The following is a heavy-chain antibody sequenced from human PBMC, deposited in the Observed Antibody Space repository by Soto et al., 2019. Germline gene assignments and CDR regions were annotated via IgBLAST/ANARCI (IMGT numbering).Heavy chain of an antibody. Sequence: QVQLQESGPGLVKPSETLSLTCTVSGGSISSYYWSWIRQPPGKGLEWIGYIYYSGSTNYNPSLKSRVTISVDTSKNQFSLKLSSVTAADTAVYHCAAQGVGAFDIWGQGTVVTVSS. D-gene: IGHD2-2*01. CDR3: AAQGVGAFDI. CDR1: GGSISSYY. CDR2: IYYSGST. V-gene: IGHV4-59*01. J-gene: IGHJ3*02.